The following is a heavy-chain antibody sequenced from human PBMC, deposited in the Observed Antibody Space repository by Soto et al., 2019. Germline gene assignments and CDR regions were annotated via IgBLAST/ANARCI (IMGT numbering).Heavy chain of an antibody. D-gene: IGHD1-1*01. CDR3: ARTGTGTN. CDR1: GGSISSSSYY. CDR2: IYYSGST. Sequence: SETLSLTCTVSGGSISSSSYYWGWIRQPPGKGLEWIGSIYYSGSTYYNPSLKSRVTISVDTSKNQFSLKLSSVTAADTAVYYCARTGTGTNWGQGTLVTVSS. V-gene: IGHV4-39*01. J-gene: IGHJ4*02.